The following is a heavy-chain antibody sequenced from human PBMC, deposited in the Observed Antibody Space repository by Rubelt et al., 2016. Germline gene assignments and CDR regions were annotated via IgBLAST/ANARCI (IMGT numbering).Heavy chain of an antibody. CDR3: ARGLGLGYSSSWFNWFDP. CDR2: INAGNGHP. CDR1: GYTFTSYA. J-gene: IGHJ5*02. Sequence: QVQLVQSGAEVKKPGASVKVSCKASGYTFTSYAMHWVRQAPGQRLEWMGWINAGNGHPKYSQKFQGRVTITRDTSASTAYMELSSLRSEDTAGYYCARGLGLGYSSSWFNWFDPWGQGTLVTVSS. D-gene: IGHD6-13*01. V-gene: IGHV1-3*01.